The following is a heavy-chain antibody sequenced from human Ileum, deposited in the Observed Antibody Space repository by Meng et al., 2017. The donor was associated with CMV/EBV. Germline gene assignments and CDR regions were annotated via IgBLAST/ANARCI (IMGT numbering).Heavy chain of an antibody. V-gene: IGHV4-39*07. CDR3: VGDWGPYKSRGYFDP. CDR1: GDSISSGNYY. J-gene: IGHJ5*02. CDR2: IYYSGST. D-gene: IGHD5-12*01. Sequence: QREESGPVRVTPWESLSLTCSVSGDSISSGNYYWGWIRQPPGKDLEWIGSIYYSGSTYDNPSLKSRVTMSVDPSKNQFSLRLSSVTAADTAIYYCVGDWGPYKSRGYFDPWGQGTLVTGSS.